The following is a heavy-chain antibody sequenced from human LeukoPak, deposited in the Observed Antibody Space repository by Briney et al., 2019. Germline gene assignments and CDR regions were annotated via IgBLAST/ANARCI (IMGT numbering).Heavy chain of an antibody. V-gene: IGHV3-21*01. J-gene: IGHJ4*02. CDR1: GFTFSSYS. Sequence: KSGGSLRLSCAASGFTFSSYSMNWVRQAPGKGLEWVSSISSSSSYIYYADSVKGRFTISSDNAKNSLYLQMNSLRAEDTAVYYCARGDPGRYYFDYWGQGTLVTVSS. CDR3: ARGDPGRYYFDY. CDR2: ISSSSSYI.